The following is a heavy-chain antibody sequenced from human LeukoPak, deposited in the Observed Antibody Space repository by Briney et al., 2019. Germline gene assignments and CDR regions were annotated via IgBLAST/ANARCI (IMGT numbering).Heavy chain of an antibody. CDR1: GFMFSDYG. J-gene: IGHJ6*03. CDR2: IWYDGSNI. CDR3: AKEGDRGEALYYYYMDV. Sequence: GRSLRLSCAASGFMFSDYGMHWVRQAPGKGLEWVAAIWYDGSNIFYADSVKGRFTISRDNSKNALYLQMNSLRAEDTADYYCAKEGDRGEALYYYYMDVWGIGTTVTVSS. V-gene: IGHV3-33*06. D-gene: IGHD3-10*01.